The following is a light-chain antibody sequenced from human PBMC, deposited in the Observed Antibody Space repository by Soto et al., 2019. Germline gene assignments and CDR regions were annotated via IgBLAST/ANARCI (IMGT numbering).Light chain of an antibody. CDR2: GAS. CDR3: QQYGSSPPN. Sequence: EIVLTQSPGTLSLSPGERATLSCRASQSVSKNFLAWYQQKPGQAPRLLINGASSRATGIPDRFSGSGSGTDFSLTIDILEPEDFAVYFCQQYGSSPPNFGGGTKVAIK. CDR1: QSVSKNF. V-gene: IGKV3-20*01. J-gene: IGKJ4*01.